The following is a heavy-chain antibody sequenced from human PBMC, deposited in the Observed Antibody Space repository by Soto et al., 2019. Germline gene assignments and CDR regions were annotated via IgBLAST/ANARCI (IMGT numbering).Heavy chain of an antibody. CDR2: TKYRSKWYT. Sequence: SQTLSLTCAISGDSVSSNIAAWNWVRQSPSRGLEWLRRTKYRSKWYTDYATSVKSRISINPDTSKNQVSLQLNSVTPEDTAVYYCARDYWEYGGSWFDTFDIWGQGTMVTVSS. CDR3: ARDYWEYGGSWFDTFDI. CDR1: GDSVSSNIAA. V-gene: IGHV6-1*01. J-gene: IGHJ3*02. D-gene: IGHD6-13*01.